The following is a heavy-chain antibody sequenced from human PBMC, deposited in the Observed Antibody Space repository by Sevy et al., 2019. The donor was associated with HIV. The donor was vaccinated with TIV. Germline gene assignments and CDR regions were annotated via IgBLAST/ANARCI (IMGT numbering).Heavy chain of an antibody. CDR1: GFSFNTYA. D-gene: IGHD7-27*01. Sequence: GGSLRLSCAASGFSFNTYAMTWVRQAPGKGLEWVSVISNSGDRTYYADSVKGRLTISRDNSKNTLYLQMISLRAEDTAVYYCAKTLGAIASPFDYRGQGTLVTVSS. V-gene: IGHV3-23*01. CDR3: AKTLGAIASPFDY. J-gene: IGHJ4*02. CDR2: ISNSGDRT.